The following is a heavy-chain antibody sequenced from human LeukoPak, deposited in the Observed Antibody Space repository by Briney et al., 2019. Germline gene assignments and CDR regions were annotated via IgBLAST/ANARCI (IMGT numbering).Heavy chain of an antibody. CDR3: ARKRGYSGYDTKNWFDP. CDR2: INHSGST. Sequence: PSETLSLTCAVYGGSFSGYYWSWIRQPPGKGLEWIGEINHSGSTNYNPSLKSRVTISVDTSKNQFSLKLSSVTAADTAVYYRARKRGYSGYDTKNWFDPWGQGTLVTVSS. J-gene: IGHJ5*02. D-gene: IGHD5-12*01. CDR1: GGSFSGYY. V-gene: IGHV4-34*01.